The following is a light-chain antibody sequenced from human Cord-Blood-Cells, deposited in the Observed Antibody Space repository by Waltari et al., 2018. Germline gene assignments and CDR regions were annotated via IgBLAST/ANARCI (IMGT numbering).Light chain of an antibody. V-gene: IGKV1-5*01. J-gene: IGKJ1*01. CDR3: QQYNSYWA. Sequence: DIQMTQSPSTLPASVGDRVSITCPASQSISSWLAWYQQKPGKAPKLLIFGASSLESGVPSRFSGSGSGTEFTLTIRSLQPDDFATYYCQQYNSYWAFGQGTKVEIK. CDR1: QSISSW. CDR2: GAS.